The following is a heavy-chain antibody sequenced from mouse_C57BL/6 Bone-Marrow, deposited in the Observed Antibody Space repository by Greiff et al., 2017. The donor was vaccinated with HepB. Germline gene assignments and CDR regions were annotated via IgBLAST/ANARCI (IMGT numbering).Heavy chain of an antibody. CDR3: ARPSYYYGSSPFAY. V-gene: IGHV1-64*01. D-gene: IGHD1-1*01. CDR2: IHPNSGST. J-gene: IGHJ3*01. CDR1: GYTFTSYW. Sequence: QVQLKESGAELVKPGASVKLSCKASGYTFTSYWMHWVKQRPGQGLEWIGMIHPNSGSTNYNEKFKSKATLTVDKSSSTAYMQLSSLTSEDSAVYYCARPSYYYGSSPFAYWGQGTLVTVSA.